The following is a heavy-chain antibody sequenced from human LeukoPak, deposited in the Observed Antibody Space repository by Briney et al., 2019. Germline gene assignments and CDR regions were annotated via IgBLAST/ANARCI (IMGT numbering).Heavy chain of an antibody. CDR2: IRSKAYGGTT. D-gene: IGHD3-10*01. CDR3: TRDYGAPLWFGESKGFDY. J-gene: IGHJ4*02. Sequence: PGGSLRLSCTASGFTFGDYAMSWFRQATGKGREWVGFIRSKAYGGTTEYAASVKGRSTISRDDSKSIAYLQMNSLKTEDTAVYYCTRDYGAPLWFGESKGFDYWGQGTLVTDSS. V-gene: IGHV3-49*03. CDR1: GFTFGDYA.